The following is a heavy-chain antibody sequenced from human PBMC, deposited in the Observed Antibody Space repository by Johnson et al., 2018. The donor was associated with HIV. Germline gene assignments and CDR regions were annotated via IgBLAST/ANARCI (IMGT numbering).Heavy chain of an antibody. CDR2: IYSGGTT. V-gene: IGHV3-66*01. CDR1: GVIVSSNY. CDR3: ARSTYCGGDCYSVAFDI. D-gene: IGHD2-21*01. J-gene: IGHJ3*02. Sequence: VQLVESGGGLVQPGGSLRLSCAASGVIVSSNYMSWVRQAPGKGLEWVSVIYSGGTTYYAGSVKGRFTISRDNSKNTLYLQMNSLGAEDTAVYYCARSTYCGGDCYSVAFDIWGQGTMVTVSS.